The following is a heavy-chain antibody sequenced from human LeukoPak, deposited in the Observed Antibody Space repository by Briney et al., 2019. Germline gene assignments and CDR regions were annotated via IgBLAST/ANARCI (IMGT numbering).Heavy chain of an antibody. CDR1: GGSFSGYY. CDR2: INHSGST. D-gene: IGHD3-3*01. J-gene: IGHJ4*02. V-gene: IGHV4-34*01. Sequence: SETLSLTCAAYGGSFSGYYWSWIRQPPGKGLEWIGEINHSGSTNYNPSLKSRATISVDTSKNQFSLKLSSVTAADAAVYYCARVLPRSGYPVVPYYFDYWGQGTLVTVSS. CDR3: ARVLPRSGYPVVPYYFDY.